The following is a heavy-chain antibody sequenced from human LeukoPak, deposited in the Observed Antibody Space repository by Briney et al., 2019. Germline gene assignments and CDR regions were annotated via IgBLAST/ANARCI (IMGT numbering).Heavy chain of an antibody. Sequence: PGGSLRLSCAASGFTFSSYWMSWVRQAPGKGLEWVANINQDGREKDFVDSVKGRFTISRDNAKNKLYLQMNSLRAEDTAVYYCARDARYYYESSGANWFDPWGQGTLVTVSS. CDR2: INQDGREK. CDR3: ARDARYYYESSGANWFDP. J-gene: IGHJ5*02. V-gene: IGHV3-7*01. D-gene: IGHD3-22*01. CDR1: GFTFSSYW.